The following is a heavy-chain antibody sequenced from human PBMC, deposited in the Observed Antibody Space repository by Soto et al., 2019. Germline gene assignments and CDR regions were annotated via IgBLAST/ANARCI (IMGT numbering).Heavy chain of an antibody. CDR3: AKDPHGKSSNYYDY. V-gene: IGHV3-23*01. CDR2: ISGSGGST. D-gene: IGHD4-17*01. Sequence: QSGGSLRLSCAASGFTFSSYAMSWVRQAPGKGLEWVSAISGSGGSTYYADSVKGRFTISRDNSKNTLYLQMNSLRAEDTAVYYCAKDPHGKSSNYYDYWGQGTLVTVSS. CDR1: GFTFSSYA. J-gene: IGHJ4*02.